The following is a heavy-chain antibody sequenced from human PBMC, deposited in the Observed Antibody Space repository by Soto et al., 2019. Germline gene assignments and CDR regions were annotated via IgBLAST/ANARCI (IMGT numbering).Heavy chain of an antibody. CDR2: IWFDGKNK. CDR3: ARGTETVAVAGPVPGVADN. D-gene: IGHD6-19*01. CDR1: GFTFSTYG. V-gene: IGHV3-33*01. Sequence: QVQLVESGGGVVQPGTSLTVSCATSGFTFSTYGMHWVRQAPGKGLEWVAVIWFDGKNKYYSDSVKGRFTISRDNSKKTLYLHMNSLRADDTAVYYCARGTETVAVAGPVPGVADNWGQGTLVTVSS. J-gene: IGHJ4*02.